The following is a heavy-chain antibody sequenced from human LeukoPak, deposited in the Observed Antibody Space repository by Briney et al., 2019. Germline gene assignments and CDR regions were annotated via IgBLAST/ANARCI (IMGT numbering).Heavy chain of an antibody. CDR3: ARGFGTTGTTFDY. D-gene: IGHD1-1*01. Sequence: GGSLRLSCAASGFTFDTYAMTWVRQAPGKGLEWVSGISGSGETTFYADSVQGRFTISRDNSNNTLYLRMNSLRAEDTAVYYCARGFGTTGTTFDYWGQGALVTVSS. CDR2: ISGSGETT. V-gene: IGHV3-23*01. J-gene: IGHJ4*02. CDR1: GFTFDTYA.